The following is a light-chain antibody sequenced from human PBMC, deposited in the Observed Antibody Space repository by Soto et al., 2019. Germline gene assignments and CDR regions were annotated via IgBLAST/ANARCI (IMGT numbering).Light chain of an antibody. CDR2: GTS. CDR3: HQRSSWPLT. V-gene: IGKV3-11*01. Sequence: EIVLTQSPATLSLSPRERATLSCRASQSVSGYLAWYQQKPGQAPRLLIYGTSNRATGIPARFSGSGSGTDFTLTISSLEPEDFAVYYCHQRSSWPLTFGGGTKVEIK. CDR1: QSVSGY. J-gene: IGKJ4*01.